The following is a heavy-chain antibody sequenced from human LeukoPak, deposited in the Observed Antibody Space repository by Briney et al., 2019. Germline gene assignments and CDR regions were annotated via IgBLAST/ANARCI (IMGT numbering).Heavy chain of an antibody. CDR3: ARDQGGSYLPLGIDY. V-gene: IGHV4-61*01. CDR2: IYHSGST. J-gene: IGHJ4*02. Sequence: SETLSLTCTVSGGSVSSGSYYWTWLRQPPGKGLEWIGYIYHSGSTKYNPSLKSRVTISVDTSKNQFCLKLSSVTAADTAVYYCARDQGGSYLPLGIDYWGQATLVSVSS. D-gene: IGHD1-26*01. CDR1: GGSVSSGSYY.